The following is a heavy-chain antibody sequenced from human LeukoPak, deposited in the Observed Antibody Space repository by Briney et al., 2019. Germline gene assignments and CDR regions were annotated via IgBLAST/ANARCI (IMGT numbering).Heavy chain of an antibody. Sequence: SETLSLTCTVSGGSISSSSYYWGWIRQPPGKGLEWIGSIYYSGSTYYNPSLKSRVTISVDTSKNQFSLKLSSVTAADTAVYYCARSSGGITIFGVAMSAGNWFDPWGQGTLVTVSS. CDR1: GGSISSSSYY. CDR2: IYYSGST. D-gene: IGHD3-3*01. CDR3: ARSSGGITIFGVAMSAGNWFDP. J-gene: IGHJ5*02. V-gene: IGHV4-39*01.